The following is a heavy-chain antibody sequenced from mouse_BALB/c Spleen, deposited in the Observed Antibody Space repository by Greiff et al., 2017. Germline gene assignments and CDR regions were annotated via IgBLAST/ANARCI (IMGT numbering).Heavy chain of an antibody. Sequence: VQLQQPGAELVKPGASVKLSCKASGYTFTSYWMHWVKQRPGQGLEWIGEINPSNGRTNYNEKFKSKATLTVDKSSSTAYMQLSSPTSEDSAVYYCARYYYGSSSFDYWGQGTTLTVSS. V-gene: IGHV1S81*02. J-gene: IGHJ2*01. CDR3: ARYYYGSSSFDY. CDR1: GYTFTSYW. CDR2: INPSNGRT. D-gene: IGHD1-1*01.